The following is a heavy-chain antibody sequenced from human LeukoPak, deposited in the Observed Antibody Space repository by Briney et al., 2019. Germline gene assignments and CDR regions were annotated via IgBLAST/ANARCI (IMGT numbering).Heavy chain of an antibody. CDR2: IYHSGST. Sequence: SETLSLTCAVSGGSISSSNWWSWVRQPPGKGLEWIGEIYHSGSTNYNPSLKSRVTISVDKSKNQFSLKLSSVTAADTAVYYCARNYYDSTGYLPGLFDYWGQGTLVTVSS. D-gene: IGHD3-22*01. J-gene: IGHJ4*02. CDR3: ARNYYDSTGYLPGLFDY. V-gene: IGHV4-4*02. CDR1: GGSISSSNW.